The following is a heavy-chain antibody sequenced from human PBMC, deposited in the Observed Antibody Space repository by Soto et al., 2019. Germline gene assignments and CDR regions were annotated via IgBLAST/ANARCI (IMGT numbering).Heavy chain of an antibody. V-gene: IGHV4-30-2*01. CDR2: IYHSGST. Sequence: TSETLSLTCTVSGGSIASNTYYRGWIRQPPGKGLEWIGYIYHSGSTYYNPSLKSRVTISVDRSKNQFSLKLSSVTAADTAVYYCARGPPFLPRGQGTLVTVSS. D-gene: IGHD3-3*02. CDR1: GGSIASNTYY. J-gene: IGHJ5*02. CDR3: ARGPPFLP.